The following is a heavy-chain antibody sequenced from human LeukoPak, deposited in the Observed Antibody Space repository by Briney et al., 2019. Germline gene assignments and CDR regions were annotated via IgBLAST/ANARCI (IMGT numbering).Heavy chain of an antibody. CDR2: LFHSGTR. D-gene: IGHD6-13*01. CDR3: ARRRGWKQQLVYFDY. Sequence: SETLSLTCTVSGGSITSYYWSWIRQPPGKGLEWIGYLFHSGTRRYNPSLKSRVTISADATKNQIFLTLNSTTAADTAVYYCARRRGWKQQLVYFDYWGQGTLATVSS. J-gene: IGHJ4*02. V-gene: IGHV4-59*08. CDR1: GGSITSYY.